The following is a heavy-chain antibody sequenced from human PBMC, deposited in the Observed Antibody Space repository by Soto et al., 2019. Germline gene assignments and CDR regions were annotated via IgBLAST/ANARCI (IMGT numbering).Heavy chain of an antibody. Sequence: PGESLKISCEGSGYSFTNYWIGWVRQMPGKGLEWMGLIYPGDSDTRYSPSFRGQVTISADKSISTAYLQWSSLKPSDTAMYYCARLHYGSDSYYIAVYWFDPWGQGTLVTVSS. CDR2: IYPGDSDT. V-gene: IGHV5-51*01. J-gene: IGHJ5*02. D-gene: IGHD3-10*01. CDR3: ARLHYGSDSYYIAVYWFDP. CDR1: GYSFTNYW.